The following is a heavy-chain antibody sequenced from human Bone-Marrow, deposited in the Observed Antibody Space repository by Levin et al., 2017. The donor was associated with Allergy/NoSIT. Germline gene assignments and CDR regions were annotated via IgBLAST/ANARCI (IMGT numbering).Heavy chain of an antibody. V-gene: IGHV1-69*06. CDR3: ARLFPRVRADDYPNRHYGMDV. CDR1: GGTFSSYA. Sequence: ASVKVSCKASGGTFSSYAISWVRQAPGQGLEWMGGIIPIFGTANYAQKFQGRVTITADKSTSTAYMELSSLRSEDTAVYYCARLFPRVRADDYPNRHYGMDVWGQGTTVTVSS. D-gene: IGHD4-11*01. J-gene: IGHJ6*02. CDR2: IIPIFGTA.